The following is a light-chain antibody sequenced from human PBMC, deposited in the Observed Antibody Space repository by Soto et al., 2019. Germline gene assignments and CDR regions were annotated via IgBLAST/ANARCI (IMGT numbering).Light chain of an antibody. V-gene: IGKV1-5*03. CDR1: QSISAW. CDR3: QQYHSYSGT. CDR2: KAS. Sequence: DIQMTQSPSTLTASVGARVTITCRASQSISAWLAWYQQKPGKPPNLLIYKASVLESGIPSRFSGSGSGTEFTITSNSLHPDDFATYYCQQYHSYSGTFGQGTKVQIK. J-gene: IGKJ1*01.